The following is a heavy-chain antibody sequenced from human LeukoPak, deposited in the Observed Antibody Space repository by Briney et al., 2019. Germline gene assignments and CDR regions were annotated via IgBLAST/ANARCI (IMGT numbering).Heavy chain of an antibody. CDR3: ARGGEVGGTGSRFDY. D-gene: IGHD1-26*01. Sequence: SETLSLTCNVSGGSIGRYYWSWIRQPAGKGLEWIGRVYTSGSTNYNPSLKSRVTMSVETSKSQFSLKLSSVTAADTAIYYCARGGEVGGTGSRFDYWGQGTLVTVSS. J-gene: IGHJ4*02. V-gene: IGHV4-4*07. CDR1: GGSIGRYY. CDR2: VYTSGST.